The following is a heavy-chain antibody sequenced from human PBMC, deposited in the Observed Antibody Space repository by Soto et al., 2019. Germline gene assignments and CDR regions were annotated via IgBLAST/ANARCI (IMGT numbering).Heavy chain of an antibody. CDR1: GFTFSDSA. CDR3: TSRRDWTAVDPLDY. D-gene: IGHD5-18*01. CDR2: IRNKTNNYET. J-gene: IGHJ4*02. V-gene: IGHV3-73*02. Sequence: EVQLVESGGGLVQPGGSLKLSCAASGFTFSDSAMHWVRQASGKGLEWVGRIRNKTNNYETAYIASVKGRFTISRDDSKNTVYLQMNSLKIDDTAGYFCTSRRDWTAVDPLDYWGLGTLVTVSS.